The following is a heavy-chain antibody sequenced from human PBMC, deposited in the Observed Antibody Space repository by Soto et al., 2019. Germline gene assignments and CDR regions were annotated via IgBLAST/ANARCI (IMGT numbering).Heavy chain of an antibody. CDR1: GFTFSSYT. V-gene: IGHV3-23*01. J-gene: IGHJ4*02. CDR3: ARAREPSLLRVPSSY. CDR2: IGGSGDGT. Sequence: GSLRLSCEASGFTFSSYTMNWVRRAPGKGLEWVATIGGSGDGTYYGDSVKGRFTISRDNSKNTVYLQMNSLRAEDTAIYYCARAREPSLLRVPSSYWGQETLVTVSS. D-gene: IGHD2-21*02.